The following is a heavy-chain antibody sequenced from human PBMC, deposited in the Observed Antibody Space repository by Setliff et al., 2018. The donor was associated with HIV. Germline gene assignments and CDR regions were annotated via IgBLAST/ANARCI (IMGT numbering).Heavy chain of an antibody. D-gene: IGHD2-21*02. CDR2: IYHSGST. V-gene: IGHV4-38-2*02. CDR1: GYSISSGYY. Sequence: KPSETLSLTCTVSGYSISSGYYWGWIRQPPGKGLEWIGSIYHSGSTSYNPSLNSRVTISVDTSKNQFSLKLSSVTAADTAVYYCARAMRGVVVTNMYYYYGMDVWGQGTRVTVSS. J-gene: IGHJ6*02. CDR3: ARAMRGVVVTNMYYYYGMDV.